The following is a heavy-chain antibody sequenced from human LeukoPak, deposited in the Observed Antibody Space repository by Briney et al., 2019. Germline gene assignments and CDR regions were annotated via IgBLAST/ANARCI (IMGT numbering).Heavy chain of an antibody. CDR3: GKEGGA. V-gene: IGHV3-23*01. Sequence: PGGSLRLSCAASGFTVSSNYMSWVRQAPGRGPEWVSAIGGRGGSTYYADSLGSRFTISRDNSKDMLYLQMNSLKVEDTATYYCGKEGGAWGQGTKVTVSS. D-gene: IGHD3-16*01. CDR1: GFTVSSNY. J-gene: IGHJ5*02. CDR2: IGGRGGST.